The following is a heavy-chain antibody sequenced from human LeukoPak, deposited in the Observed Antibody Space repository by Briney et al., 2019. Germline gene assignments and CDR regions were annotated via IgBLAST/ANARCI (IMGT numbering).Heavy chain of an antibody. CDR1: GGSFSGYY. Sequence: SETLSLTCAVYGGSFSGYYWSWIRQPPGKGLEWIGEINHSGSTNYNPSLKSRVTISVDTSKNQFSLKLSSVTAADTAVYYCARVLFTEEDAFDIWGQGTMVTVSS. V-gene: IGHV4-34*01. CDR2: INHSGST. CDR3: ARVLFTEEDAFDI. J-gene: IGHJ3*02.